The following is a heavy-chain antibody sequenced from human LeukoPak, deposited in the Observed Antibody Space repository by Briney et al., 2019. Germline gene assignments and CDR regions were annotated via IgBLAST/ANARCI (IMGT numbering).Heavy chain of an antibody. CDR1: GFTFSSYA. V-gene: IGHV3-66*01. Sequence: GGSLRLSCAASGFTFSSYAMSWVRQAPGKGLEWVSVIYSGGSTYYADSVKGRFTISRDNSKNTLYLQMNSLRAEDTAVYYCARANVNYDFWSGPTTPYFDYWGQGTLVTVSS. J-gene: IGHJ4*02. CDR2: IYSGGST. D-gene: IGHD3-3*01. CDR3: ARANVNYDFWSGPTTPYFDY.